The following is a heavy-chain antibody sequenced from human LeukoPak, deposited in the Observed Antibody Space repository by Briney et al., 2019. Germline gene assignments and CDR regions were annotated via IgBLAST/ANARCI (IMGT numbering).Heavy chain of an antibody. Sequence: GESLKISCKGSGYSFTSYWIGWVRQMPGKGLEWMGIIYPGDSDTRCSPSFQGQVTISADKSISTAYLQWSSLKASDTAMYYCARLDSIAVAGRNWFDPRGQGTLVTVSS. CDR3: ARLDSIAVAGRNWFDP. V-gene: IGHV5-51*01. D-gene: IGHD6-19*01. CDR2: IYPGDSDT. CDR1: GYSFTSYW. J-gene: IGHJ5*02.